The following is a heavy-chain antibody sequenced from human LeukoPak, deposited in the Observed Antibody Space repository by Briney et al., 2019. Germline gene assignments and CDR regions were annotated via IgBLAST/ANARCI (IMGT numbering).Heavy chain of an antibody. Sequence: GGSLRLSCAASGFTFSSYAMSWVRQAPGKGLEWASVISGSGSSTYYADSVKGRFTISRDNSKNTLYLQMNSLRAEDTAVYYCAKDKTAMIKSNFDYWGQGTQVTVSS. CDR3: AKDKTAMIKSNFDY. D-gene: IGHD5-18*01. CDR2: ISGSGSST. J-gene: IGHJ4*02. CDR1: GFTFSSYA. V-gene: IGHV3-23*01.